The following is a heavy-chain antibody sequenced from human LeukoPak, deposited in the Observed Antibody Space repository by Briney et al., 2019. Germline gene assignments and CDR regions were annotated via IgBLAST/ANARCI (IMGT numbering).Heavy chain of an antibody. J-gene: IGHJ4*02. CDR1: GFSFSTYW. CDR3: ARDGDGGLGSDY. CDR2: IKQDGSEK. D-gene: IGHD4-23*01. V-gene: IGHV3-7*01. Sequence: GGSLRLSCAASGFSFSTYWMTWVRQAPGKGLEWVANIKQDGSEKYYVDSVKGRFTISRDNAKNSLYLQMNSLRDEDTAVYYCARDGDGGLGSDYWGQGTLVTV.